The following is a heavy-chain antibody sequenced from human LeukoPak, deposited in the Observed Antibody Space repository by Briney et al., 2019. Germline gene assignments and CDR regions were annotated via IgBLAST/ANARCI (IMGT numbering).Heavy chain of an antibody. CDR2: IWYDGSNK. D-gene: IGHD6-13*01. Sequence: GGSLRLSCAASGFTFRSYGMHWVRQAPGKGLEWVAVIWYDGSNKYYADSVKGRFTISRDNSKNTLYLQMNSLRAEDTAVYYCVKGGSSSSGYTWLDPWGQGALVTVSS. CDR1: GFTFRSYG. J-gene: IGHJ5*02. V-gene: IGHV3-33*06. CDR3: VKGGSSSSGYTWLDP.